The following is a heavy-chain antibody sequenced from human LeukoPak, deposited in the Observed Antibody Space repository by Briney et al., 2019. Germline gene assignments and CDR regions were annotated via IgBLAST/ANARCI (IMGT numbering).Heavy chain of an antibody. Sequence: SVKVSCKASGGTFSIYAISWVRQAPGQGLEWMGGIIPIFGTANYAQKFQGRVTITADESTSTAYMELSSLRSEVTAVYYCASSIGDDYNLDYWGQGTLVTVSS. CDR2: IIPIFGTA. V-gene: IGHV1-69*13. D-gene: IGHD5-24*01. CDR3: ASSIGDDYNLDY. CDR1: GGTFSIYA. J-gene: IGHJ4*02.